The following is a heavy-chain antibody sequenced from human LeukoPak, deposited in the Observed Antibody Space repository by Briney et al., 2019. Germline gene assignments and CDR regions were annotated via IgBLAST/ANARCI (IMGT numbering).Heavy chain of an antibody. D-gene: IGHD3-3*01. V-gene: IGHV3-9*01. CDR1: GFTFDDYA. Sequence: GGSLRLSCAASGFTFDDYAMHWVRQAPGKGLEWVSGISWNSGSIGYADSVKGRFTISRDNAKNTLYLQMNSLKTEDTAVYYCTTVYDFGIYYYYMDVWGKGTTVTVSS. J-gene: IGHJ6*03. CDR3: TTVYDFGIYYYYMDV. CDR2: ISWNSGSI.